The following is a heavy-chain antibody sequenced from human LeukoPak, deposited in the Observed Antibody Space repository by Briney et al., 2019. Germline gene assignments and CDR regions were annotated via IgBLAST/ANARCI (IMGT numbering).Heavy chain of an antibody. Sequence: SETLSLTCAVYGGSFSAYYWSWIRQPPGKRLEWIGEINHSGSTNYNPSLKSRVTISVDTSKNQFSLKLSSVTAADTAVYYCARPKMATALIGAFDIWGQGTMVTVSS. J-gene: IGHJ3*02. CDR2: INHSGST. D-gene: IGHD5-24*01. V-gene: IGHV4-34*01. CDR3: ARPKMATALIGAFDI. CDR1: GGSFSAYY.